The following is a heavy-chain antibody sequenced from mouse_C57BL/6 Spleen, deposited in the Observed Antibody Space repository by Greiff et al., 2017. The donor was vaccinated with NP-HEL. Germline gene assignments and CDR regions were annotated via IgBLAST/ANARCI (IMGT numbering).Heavy chain of an antibody. V-gene: IGHV1-64*01. CDR3: ARWGDYDGFGD. CDR1: GYTFTSYW. J-gene: IGHJ3*01. Sequence: QVQLQQPGAELVKPGASVKLSCKASGYTFTSYWMHWVKQRPGQGLEWIGMIHPNSGSTNYNEKFKSKATLTVDKSSSTAYMQLSSLTSEDSAVYYCARWGDYDGFGDWGQGTLVTVSA. CDR2: IHPNSGST. D-gene: IGHD2-4*01.